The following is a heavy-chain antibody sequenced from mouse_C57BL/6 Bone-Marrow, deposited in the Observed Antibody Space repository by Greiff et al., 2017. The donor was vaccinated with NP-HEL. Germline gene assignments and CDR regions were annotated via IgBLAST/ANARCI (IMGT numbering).Heavy chain of an antibody. CDR2: IDPENGDT. CDR3: NSYAMDY. V-gene: IGHV14-4*01. CDR1: GFNIKDDY. Sequence: EVKLVESGAELVRPGASVKSSCTASGFNIKDDYMHWVKQRPEQGLEWIGWIDPENGDTEYASKFQGKATITADTSSNTAYLQLSSLTSEDTAVYYCNSYAMDYWGQGTSVTVSS. J-gene: IGHJ4*01.